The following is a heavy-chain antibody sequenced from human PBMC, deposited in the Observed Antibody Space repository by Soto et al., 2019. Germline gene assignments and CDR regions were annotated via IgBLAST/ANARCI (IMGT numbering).Heavy chain of an antibody. CDR2: IWYDGSNK. D-gene: IGHD6-19*01. V-gene: IGHV3-33*01. CDR1: GFTFSNYG. CDR3: ARDTRIEKWLAARGECDY. Sequence: QVQLVESGGGVVQPGRSLRLSCAASGFTFSNYGMHWVRQAPGKGLEWVAVIWYDGSNKYYADSVKGRFTISRDNSKNTMYLQMNSLRAEDKVVYFCARDTRIEKWLAARGECDYWGQGPMVTVSS. J-gene: IGHJ4*02.